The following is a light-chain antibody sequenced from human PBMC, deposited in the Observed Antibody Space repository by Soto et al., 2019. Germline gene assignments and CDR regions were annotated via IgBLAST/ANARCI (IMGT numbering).Light chain of an antibody. V-gene: IGLV2-11*01. CDR1: SSDVDDYNY. Sequence: QSVLTQPRSVCGSPGQSVTISCTGTSSDVDDYNYVSWYQQHPDTAPKLMIYDVTKRPSGVPDRFSGSKSGNTASLTISGLQAEDEADYYCCSYAGGYVFEVIFGGGTKLTVL. CDR3: CSYAGGYVFEVI. J-gene: IGLJ2*01. CDR2: DVT.